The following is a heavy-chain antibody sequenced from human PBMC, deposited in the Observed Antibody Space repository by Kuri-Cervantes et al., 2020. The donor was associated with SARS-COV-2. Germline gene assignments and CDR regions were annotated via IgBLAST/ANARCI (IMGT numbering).Heavy chain of an antibody. V-gene: IGHV1-2*02. CDR3: ATLCRSCVIVGATRSPYGFDP. CDR1: GGTFSSYA. Sequence: ASVKVSCKASGGTFSSYAISWVRQAPGQGLEWMGWINPKSGASSYAQKFQGRVTMTRATSINTVYMELSTLRSDDTAVYYCATLCRSCVIVGATRSPYGFDPWGQGTLVTVSS. J-gene: IGHJ5*02. D-gene: IGHD1-26*01. CDR2: INPKSGAS.